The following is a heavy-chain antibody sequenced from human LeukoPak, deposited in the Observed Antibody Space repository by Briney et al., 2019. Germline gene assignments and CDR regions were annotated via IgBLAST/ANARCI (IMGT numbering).Heavy chain of an antibody. CDR3: AREVTGYSSSWAKYYYYYMDV. D-gene: IGHD6-13*01. CDR1: GYSFTCYD. Sequence: ASVQVSCQGCGYSFTCYDVHWVRQPTGQGVEWMGWVNPNSGNTGYAQEFQGRVAMTRNTSISTAYTELSSLRSEDTAVYYRAREVTGYSSSWAKYYYYYMDVWGKGTTVTVSS. V-gene: IGHV1-8*01. J-gene: IGHJ6*03. CDR2: VNPNSGNT.